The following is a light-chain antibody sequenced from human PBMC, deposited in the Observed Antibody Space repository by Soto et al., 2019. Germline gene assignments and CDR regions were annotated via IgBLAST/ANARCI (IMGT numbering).Light chain of an antibody. J-gene: IGLJ1*01. Sequence: QSALTQPRSVSGSPGQSVTISCTGTSSDVGGYNYVSWYQQHPGKAPKLMIYDVGKRPSGVPDRFSGSKSGNTASLTISGLQAEYEADYYCCSYAGSYTYVFGTGTKLTVL. CDR1: SSDVGGYNY. CDR2: DVG. CDR3: CSYAGSYTYV. V-gene: IGLV2-11*01.